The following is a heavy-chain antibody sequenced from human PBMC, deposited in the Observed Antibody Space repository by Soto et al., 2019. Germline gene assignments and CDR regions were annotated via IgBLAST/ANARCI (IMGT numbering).Heavy chain of an antibody. V-gene: IGHV3-23*01. Sequence: GSLRLSCPASGFTFSSYAMSWVRQAHGQGLEWVPAISGSGGSTYYADSVKGRFTISRDNSKNTLYLQMNSLRAEDTALYYCAKEKGLLWFGDLSWVFDYWGQGTLVTVSS. CDR1: GFTFSSYA. CDR3: AKEKGLLWFGDLSWVFDY. CDR2: ISGSGGST. D-gene: IGHD3-10*01. J-gene: IGHJ4*02.